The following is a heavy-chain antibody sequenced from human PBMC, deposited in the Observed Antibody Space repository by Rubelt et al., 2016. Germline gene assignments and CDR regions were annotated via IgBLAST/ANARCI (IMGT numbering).Heavy chain of an antibody. CDR3: ATDLGRGYIYGPLDS. D-gene: IGHD5-18*01. CDR2: IYHSGRT. Sequence: QVQLKESGPGLVKPSETLSLTCTVPGGSISSSSYYWGWIRQPPGKGLAWIGSIYHSGRTYYNPSLKSRVTISVDPSKKPFSLKLSSVGAADTAVYYCATDLGRGYIYGPLDSWGQGTLVTVSS. CDR1: GGSISSSSYY. V-gene: IGHV4-39*02. J-gene: IGHJ4*02.